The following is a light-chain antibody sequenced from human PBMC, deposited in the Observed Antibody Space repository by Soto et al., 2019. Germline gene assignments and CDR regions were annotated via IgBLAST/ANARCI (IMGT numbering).Light chain of an antibody. J-gene: IGLJ3*02. V-gene: IGLV2-14*01. CDR1: SSDVGGYNY. CDR3: SSYTTSSTHWV. CDR2: EVS. Sequence: QSALTQPASVSGSPGQSITISCTGTSSDVGGYNYASWYQQHPGKAPKLMIYEVSNRPSGVSNRFSGSKSGNTASLTISGLQAEDEADYYCSSYTTSSTHWVFGGGTQLTVL.